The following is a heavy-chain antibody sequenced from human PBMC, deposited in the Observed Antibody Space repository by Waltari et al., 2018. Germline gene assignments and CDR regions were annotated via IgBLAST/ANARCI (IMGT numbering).Heavy chain of an antibody. V-gene: IGHV4-31*03. CDR1: GGSISSGGYY. Sequence: QVQLQESGPGLVKPSQTLSLTCTVSGGSISSGGYYWSWIRQPPGKGLEWIGEINHSGSTNYNPSLKSRVTISVDTSKNQFSLKLSSVTAADTAVYYCASKTRDIAAAGGTFDYWGQGTLVTVSS. D-gene: IGHD6-13*01. J-gene: IGHJ4*02. CDR3: ASKTRDIAAAGGTFDY. CDR2: INHSGST.